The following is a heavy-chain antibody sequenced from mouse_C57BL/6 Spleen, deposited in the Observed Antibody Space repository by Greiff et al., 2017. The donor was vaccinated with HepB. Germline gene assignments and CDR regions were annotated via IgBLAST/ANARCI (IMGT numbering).Heavy chain of an antibody. CDR3: ARMSNYGY. V-gene: IGHV5-17*01. J-gene: IGHJ2*01. CDR2: ISSGSSTN. Sequence: EVKLVESGGGLVKPGGSLKLSCAASGFTFSDYGMHWVRQAPEKGLEWVAYISSGSSTNYYAYTVQGRFTISTDKAKNTVFLQMTSLSSEDTAMYYCARMSNYGYWGQGTTLTVSS. D-gene: IGHD2-5*01. CDR1: GFTFSDYG.